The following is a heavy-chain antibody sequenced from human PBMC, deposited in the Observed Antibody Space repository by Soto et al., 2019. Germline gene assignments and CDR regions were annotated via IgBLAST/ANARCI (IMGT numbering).Heavy chain of an antibody. D-gene: IGHD2-8*01. CDR2: IYYSGST. CDR1: GGSISSGDYY. CDR3: ARSGYCTNGVCYTPFDY. Sequence: PSETLSLTCTVSGGSISSGDYYWSWIRQPPGKGLEWIGYIYYSGSTYYNPSLKSRVTISVDTSKNQFSLKLSSVTAADTAVYYCARSGYCTNGVCYTPFDYWGQGNLVTVSS. J-gene: IGHJ4*02. V-gene: IGHV4-30-4*01.